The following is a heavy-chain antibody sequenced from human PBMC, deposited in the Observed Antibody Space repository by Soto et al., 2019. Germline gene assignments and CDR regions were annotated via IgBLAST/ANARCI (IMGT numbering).Heavy chain of an antibody. CDR2: IYYSGST. J-gene: IGHJ4*02. CDR1: GGSISSGGYY. D-gene: IGHD1-26*01. V-gene: IGHV4-31*03. Sequence: SETLSLTCTVSGGSISSGGYYWSWIRQHPGKGLEWIGYIYYSGSTYYNPSLKSRVTISVDTSKNQFSLKLSSVTAADTAVYYCARTPYSGSYYSFDYWGQGTLVTVSS. CDR3: ARTPYSGSYYSFDY.